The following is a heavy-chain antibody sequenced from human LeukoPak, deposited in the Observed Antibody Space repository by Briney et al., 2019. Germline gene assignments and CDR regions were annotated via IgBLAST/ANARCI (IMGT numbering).Heavy chain of an antibody. CDR2: INPSGGST. J-gene: IGHJ4*02. Sequence: ASVKVSCKASGYTFTSYYMHWVRQAPGQGLEWMGIINPSGGSTSYAQKFQGRVTMTRDMSTSTVYMELSSLRSEDTAVYYCARDSSYYYDSSLLPHYFDYWGQGTLVTVSS. CDR3: ARDSSYYYDSSLLPHYFDY. D-gene: IGHD3-22*01. V-gene: IGHV1-46*01. CDR1: GYTFTSYY.